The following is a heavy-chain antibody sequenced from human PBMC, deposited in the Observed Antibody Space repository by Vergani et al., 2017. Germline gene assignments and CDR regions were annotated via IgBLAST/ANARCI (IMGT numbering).Heavy chain of an antibody. D-gene: IGHD3-9*01. Sequence: QLHLQESGPGLVKPSETLSLTCTVSGGSISSYYWSWIRQPPGKGLEWLGTIDRTGRTHLSPSLKGRVTISVDTSKNQFSLEVTSVTAADTAIYFCARTESFILRYFHWALWGQGTLVTVSS. V-gene: IGHV4-4*08. CDR1: GGSISSYY. J-gene: IGHJ4*02. CDR2: IDRTGRT. CDR3: ARTESFILRYFHWAL.